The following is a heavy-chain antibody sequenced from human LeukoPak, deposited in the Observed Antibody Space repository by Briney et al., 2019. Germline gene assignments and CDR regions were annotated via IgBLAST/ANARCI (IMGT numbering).Heavy chain of an antibody. CDR2: ISGSGAST. CDR1: GFTFSDYA. CDR3: AKGEGAYYYYGVDV. J-gene: IGHJ6*02. V-gene: IGHV3-23*01. Sequence: GGSLRLSCAASGFTFSDYAMTWVRQAPRKGLEWVSSISGSGASTYYADSVKGRFTISRDISNTTLYLQLSSLRAEDAAVYYCAKGEGAYYYYGVDVWGQGTTVTVSS. D-gene: IGHD1-26*01.